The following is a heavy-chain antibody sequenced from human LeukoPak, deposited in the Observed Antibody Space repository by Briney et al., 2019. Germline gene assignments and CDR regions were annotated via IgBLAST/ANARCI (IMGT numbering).Heavy chain of an antibody. V-gene: IGHV1-24*01. CDR2: FGPEDGET. J-gene: IGHJ4*02. CDR1: GYTLTELS. D-gene: IGHD1-26*01. CDR3: ATFGIVGATFPFDY. Sequence: ASVKVSCKVSGYTLTELSMHWVRQAPGKGLERMGGFGPEDGETIYAQKFQGRVTMTEDTSTDTAYMELSSLRSEDTAVYYCATFGIVGATFPFDYWGQGTLVTVSS.